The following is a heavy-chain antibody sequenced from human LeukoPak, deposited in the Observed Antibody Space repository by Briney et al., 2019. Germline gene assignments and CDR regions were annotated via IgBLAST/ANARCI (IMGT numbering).Heavy chain of an antibody. Sequence: SETLSLTCAVYGGSFSDYYWSWIRQPPGKGLEWIGEINHSGTTNYNPSLKSRVTISVDTSKNQFSLKLSSVTAADTAVYYCARSGRYYYDSSGYYFYYYYGMDVWGQGTTVTVSS. J-gene: IGHJ6*02. CDR2: INHSGTT. V-gene: IGHV4-34*01. D-gene: IGHD3-22*01. CDR3: ARSGRYYYDSSGYYFYYYYGMDV. CDR1: GGSFSDYY.